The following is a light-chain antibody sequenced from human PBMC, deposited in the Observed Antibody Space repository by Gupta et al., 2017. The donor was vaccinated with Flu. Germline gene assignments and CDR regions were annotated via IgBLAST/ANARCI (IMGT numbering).Light chain of an antibody. CDR1: DSGGYNY. J-gene: IGLJ3*02. CDR3: SSYTRTNICPWV. CDR2: DGR. V-gene: IGLV2-14*03. Sequence: DSGGYNYVSWYQQHPGKAPKLLSGDGRYRPSGISNRFSGSKSGDTAYLNISGLQAEDEADYYWSSYTRTNICPWVVGGGNKLTV.